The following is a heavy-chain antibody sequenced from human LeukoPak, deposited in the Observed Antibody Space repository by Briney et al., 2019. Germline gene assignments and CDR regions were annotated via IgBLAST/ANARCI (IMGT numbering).Heavy chain of an antibody. CDR1: GGSISSYY. CDR2: IYYSGST. D-gene: IGHD6-13*01. CDR3: ARDVIAEGGGFDP. J-gene: IGHJ5*02. Sequence: PSETLSLTCTVSGGSISSYYWSWIRQPPGKGLGWIGYIYYSGSTNYNPSLKSRVTISVDTSKNQFSLKLSSVTAADTAVYYCARDVIAEGGGFDPWGQGTLVTVSS. V-gene: IGHV4-59*01.